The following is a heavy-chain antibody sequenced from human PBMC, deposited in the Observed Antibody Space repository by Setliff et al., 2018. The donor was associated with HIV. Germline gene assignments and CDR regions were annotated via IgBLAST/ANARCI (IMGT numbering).Heavy chain of an antibody. D-gene: IGHD6-19*01. CDR1: GFTFSSYG. CDR2: IYSGGST. Sequence: GGSLRLSCAASGFTFSSYGMHWVRQAPGKGLEWVSVIYSGGSTYCADSVKGRFTISRDNAKNSLYLQMNSLKADDTAVYYCANMQWVSNAWYSFDYWGQGALVTVSS. J-gene: IGHJ4*02. V-gene: IGHV3-NL1*01. CDR3: ANMQWVSNAWYSFDY.